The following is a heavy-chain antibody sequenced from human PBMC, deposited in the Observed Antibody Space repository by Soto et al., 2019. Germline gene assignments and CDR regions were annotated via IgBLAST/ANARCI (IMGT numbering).Heavy chain of an antibody. CDR3: ARDRYSSAWYDLDY. V-gene: IGHV3-33*01. D-gene: IGHD6-19*01. CDR2: IWYDGSNK. Sequence: QVQLVESGGGVVQPGRSLRLSCAASGFTFSSYGMHWVRQAPGKGLGWVAVIWYDGSNKYYADSVKGRFTISRDNSKNTLYLQMNSLRADDTAVYYCARDRYSSAWYDLDYWGQGTLVTVSS. CDR1: GFTFSSYG. J-gene: IGHJ4*02.